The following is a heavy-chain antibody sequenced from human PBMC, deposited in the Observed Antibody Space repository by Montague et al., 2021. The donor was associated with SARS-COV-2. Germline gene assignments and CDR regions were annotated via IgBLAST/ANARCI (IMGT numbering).Heavy chain of an antibody. CDR3: ARAQNTCFIANCVNYFEV. CDR1: GGSISSYY. D-gene: IGHD1-1*01. Sequence: SETLSLTCEVSGGSISSYYWSWIRQSPGKGLEWIGYVHYTGSTKYNPSLKTRVTLSLDTPKNHFSLKLSSVTAADTAVYYCARAQNTCFIANCVNYFEVWGLGALVTASS. CDR2: VHYTGST. V-gene: IGHV4-59*01. J-gene: IGHJ4*02.